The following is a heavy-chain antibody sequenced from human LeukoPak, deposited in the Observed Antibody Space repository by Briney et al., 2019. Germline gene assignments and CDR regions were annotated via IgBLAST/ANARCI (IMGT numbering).Heavy chain of an antibody. V-gene: IGHV3-15*04. J-gene: IGHJ4*02. CDR3: TKLGTITG. CDR1: GFTFDDYG. Sequence: AGGSLRLSCAASGFTFDDYGMSWVRQAPGKGLEWVGRIERKSDGGTTDYAAPVKDRFSISRDDSKNTLYLQMNSLKTEDTAVYYCTKLGTITGWGQGTLVTVSS. D-gene: IGHD5-24*01. CDR2: IERKSDGGTT.